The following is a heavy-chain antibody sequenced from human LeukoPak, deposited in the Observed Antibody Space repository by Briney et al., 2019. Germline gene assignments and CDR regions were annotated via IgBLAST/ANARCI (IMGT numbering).Heavy chain of an antibody. CDR1: GGSISSDY. CDR2: IHYTGST. D-gene: IGHD6-13*01. J-gene: IGHJ4*02. V-gene: IGHV4-59*08. Sequence: PSETLSLTCTVSGGSISSDYWSWIRQPPGKGLEWIGYIHYTGSTYYNPSLKSRVTISVDTSKNQFSLKLSSVTAADTAVYYCARHGEQQLVYFDYWGQGTLVTVSS. CDR3: ARHGEQQLVYFDY.